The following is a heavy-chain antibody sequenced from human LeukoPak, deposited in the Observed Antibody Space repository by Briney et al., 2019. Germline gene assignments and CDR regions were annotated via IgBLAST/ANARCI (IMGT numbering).Heavy chain of an antibody. J-gene: IGHJ3*02. CDR2: IYYSGST. D-gene: IGHD2-21*02. CDR3: AGAYCGGDCYSGRTFDI. CDR1: GVSISSSNYY. Sequence: PSETLSLTCTVPGVSISSSNYYWGWIRQPPGKGLEWIGSIYYSGSTHYNPSLKSRVTISVDTSKSQFSLKLTSVTAADTAVYYCAGAYCGGDCYSGRTFDIWGQGTMVTVSS. V-gene: IGHV4-39*01.